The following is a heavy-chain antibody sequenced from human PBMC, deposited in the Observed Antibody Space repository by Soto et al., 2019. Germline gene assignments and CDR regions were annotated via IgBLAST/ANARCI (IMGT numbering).Heavy chain of an antibody. V-gene: IGHV4-39*01. CDR3: AKYCAIYVDYGRYCDF. Sequence: QLQLQESGPGLVKPSETLSLTCTVSGGSISSSGYYWGWIRQPPGKGLEWIGTIYYSGSTYYNPYYEGRVKGSVATSKDQSTNTLCFETDGDTAVYTGAKYCAIYVDYGRYCDFWGQGTLVTVSS. CDR1: GGSISSSGYY. CDR2: IYYSGST. D-gene: IGHD4-17*01. J-gene: IGHJ4*02.